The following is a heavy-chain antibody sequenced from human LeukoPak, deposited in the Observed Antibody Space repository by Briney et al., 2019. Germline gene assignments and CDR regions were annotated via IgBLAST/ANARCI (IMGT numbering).Heavy chain of an antibody. J-gene: IGHJ4*02. D-gene: IGHD6-19*01. CDR3: ARSWLAVAGPEY. Sequence: PGGSLRLSCAASGFTVSRYWMHWVRQAPGKGLVWVARINVEGNYIDYAESVKGRFTISRDSAMNTLYLQMNSLRAEDTAVYYCARSWLAVAGPEYWGQGTLVTVSS. CDR2: INVEGNYI. V-gene: IGHV3-74*01. CDR1: GFTVSRYW.